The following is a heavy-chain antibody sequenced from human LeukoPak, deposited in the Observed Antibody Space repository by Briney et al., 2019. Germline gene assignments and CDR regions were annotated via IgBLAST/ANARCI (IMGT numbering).Heavy chain of an antibody. J-gene: IGHJ4*02. CDR1: GFTFSSYA. Sequence: GGSLRLSCAASGFTFSSYAMHWVRQAPGKGLEWVAVISYDGSNKYYVDSVKGRFPISRDNSKNTLYLQMNSLRAEDTAVYYCARATNYYDSSGYLYYFDYWGQGTLVTVSS. V-gene: IGHV3-30*04. CDR3: ARATNYYDSSGYLYYFDY. CDR2: ISYDGSNK. D-gene: IGHD3-22*01.